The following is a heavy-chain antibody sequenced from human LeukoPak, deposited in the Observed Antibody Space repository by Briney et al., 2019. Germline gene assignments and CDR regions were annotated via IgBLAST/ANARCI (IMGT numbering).Heavy chain of an antibody. CDR1: GFTFDDYA. D-gene: IGHD3-22*01. CDR3: ATSDDSSGSD. Sequence: GRSLRLSCAASGFTFDDYAMHWVRQAPGKGLEWVSGISWNSGSIGYADSVKGRFTISRDNAKNSLYLQMNSLRAEDTALYYCATSDDSSGSDWGQGTLVTVSS. J-gene: IGHJ4*02. CDR2: ISWNSGSI. V-gene: IGHV3-9*01.